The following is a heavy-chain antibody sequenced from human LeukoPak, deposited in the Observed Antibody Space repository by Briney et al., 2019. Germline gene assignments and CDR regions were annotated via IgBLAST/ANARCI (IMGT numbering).Heavy chain of an antibody. CDR2: IKQDGSEK. J-gene: IGHJ4*02. CDR3: ARDVMITFGGVIVMYYFDY. Sequence: PGGSLRLSCAASGFTFSSYWMSWVRQAPGKGLEWVANIKQDGSEKYYVDSVKGRFTISRDNAKNSLYLQINSLRAEDTAVYYCARDVMITFGGVIVMYYFDYWGQGTLVTVSS. D-gene: IGHD3-16*02. V-gene: IGHV3-7*01. CDR1: GFTFSSYW.